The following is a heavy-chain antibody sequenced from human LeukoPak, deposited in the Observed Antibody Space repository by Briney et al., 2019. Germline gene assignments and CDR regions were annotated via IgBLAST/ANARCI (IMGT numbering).Heavy chain of an antibody. CDR3: ARGGYSYPD. V-gene: IGHV3-48*02. CDR1: GFTFSSHS. D-gene: IGHD5-18*01. J-gene: IGHJ4*02. Sequence: PGGSLRLSCAAPGFTFSSHSMNWVRQAPGKGLEWVSYISSSSATIYYADSVKGRFTISRDNDKKSLYLQMNSLRDEDTAVYYCARGGYSYPDWGQGTLVTVSS. CDR2: ISSSSATI.